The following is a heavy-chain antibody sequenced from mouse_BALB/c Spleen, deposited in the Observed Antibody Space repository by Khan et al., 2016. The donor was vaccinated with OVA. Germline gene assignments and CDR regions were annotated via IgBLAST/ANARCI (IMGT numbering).Heavy chain of an antibody. Sequence: VQLKQSGAELVRPGALVKLSCKASGFNIKDYYLHWVKQRPEQGLEWIGWIDPENGETVYDPKFQDKASITADTSSNTAYLQFSSLTSEDTAVXYCARSGYFAWFAYWGQGTLVTVSA. CDR2: IDPENGET. J-gene: IGHJ3*01. V-gene: IGHV14-1*02. CDR1: GFNIKDYY. CDR3: ARSGYFAWFAY.